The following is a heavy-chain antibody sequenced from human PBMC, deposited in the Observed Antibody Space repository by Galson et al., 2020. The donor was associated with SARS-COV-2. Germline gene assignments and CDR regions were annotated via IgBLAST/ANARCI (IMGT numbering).Heavy chain of an antibody. V-gene: IGHV2-5*01. Sequence: ESGPTLVKPTQTLTLTCTFSGFSLTTSGVGVGWIRQPPGKALEWLALLYWNDDMRYSPSLRSRLTITKDTSKNQVVLTMTNMDPVDTATYFCAHSAPSSLTIFGVVIVKDYFDYWGQGTLVTVSS. D-gene: IGHD3-3*01. CDR2: LYWNDDM. CDR1: GFSLTTSGVG. CDR3: AHSAPSSLTIFGVVIVKDYFDY. J-gene: IGHJ4*02.